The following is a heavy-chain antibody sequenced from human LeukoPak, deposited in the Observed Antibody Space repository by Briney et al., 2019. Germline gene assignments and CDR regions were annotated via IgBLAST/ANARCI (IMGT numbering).Heavy chain of an antibody. CDR3: ARDTTYSP. CDR2: IYSGGST. V-gene: IGHV3-66*02. J-gene: IGHJ5*02. Sequence: PGGSLRLSCAASGFTVSTSHMNWVRQAPGKGLQWVSTIYSGGSTFHADSVKGRFTVSRDNSRNTLYLQMDSPRPEDTAVYYCARDTTYSPWGQGTLVTVSS. D-gene: IGHD1-26*01. CDR1: GFTVSTSH.